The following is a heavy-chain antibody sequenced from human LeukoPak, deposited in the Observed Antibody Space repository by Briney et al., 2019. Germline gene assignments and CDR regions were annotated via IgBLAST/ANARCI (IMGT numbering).Heavy chain of an antibody. CDR3: AKSAAEYQLPMVYPFDS. D-gene: IGHD2-2*01. CDR1: GFTFSSYG. J-gene: IGHJ4*02. V-gene: IGHV3-23*01. Sequence: GGSLRLSCAASGFTFSSYGMSWVRQAPGKGLEWVSAISGSGGNTYYADSVKGRFTISRDNSKSTLYLQMNSLRAEDTAIYYCAKSAAEYQLPMVYPFDSWGQGTLVTVSS. CDR2: ISGSGGNT.